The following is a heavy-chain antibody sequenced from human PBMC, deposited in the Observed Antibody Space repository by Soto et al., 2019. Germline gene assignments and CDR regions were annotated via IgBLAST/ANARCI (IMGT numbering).Heavy chain of an antibody. CDR1: GGSISSYY. CDR3: ARIFASTWFYYFDQ. Sequence: SETLSLTCTVSGGSISSYYWSWIRQSPGKGLEWIGYIFYNGNTDYNPSLKSRVTVLVDLPKNQFSLKLTSVTAADTATYYCARIFASTWFYYFDQWGQGSLVTVSS. D-gene: IGHD6-13*01. J-gene: IGHJ4*02. V-gene: IGHV4-59*01. CDR2: IFYNGNT.